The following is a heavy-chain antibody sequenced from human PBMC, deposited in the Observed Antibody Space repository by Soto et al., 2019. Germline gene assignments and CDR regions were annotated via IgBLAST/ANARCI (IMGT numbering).Heavy chain of an antibody. CDR3: AGSRLGYCSSSSCYSFPVY. D-gene: IGHD2-2*01. CDR1: GGTFSSYT. Sequence: QVQLVQSGAEVKKPGSSVKVSCKASGGTFSSYTISWVRQAPGQGLEWMGRIIPIGDIANYAQKFQGRVTISADESTSTAYMELGSLRSEDTAVYYCAGSRLGYCSSSSCYSFPVYWGQGTPVTVSS. J-gene: IGHJ4*02. V-gene: IGHV1-69*02. CDR2: IIPIGDIA.